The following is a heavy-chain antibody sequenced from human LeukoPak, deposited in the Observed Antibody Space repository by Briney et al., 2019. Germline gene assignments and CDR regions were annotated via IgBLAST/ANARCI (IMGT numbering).Heavy chain of an antibody. D-gene: IGHD1-7*01. J-gene: IGHJ6*03. CDR1: GGSVSSSSSY. CDR2: VYYSGTT. Sequence: PSETLSLTCTVSGGSVSSSSSYWAWIRQPPGRGLEWIGSVYYSGTTYYNTSLESRVTISEDTSRNRFSLMLSSMTAADTAVYYCVRQNSDYYYYYLDVWGEGTTVIVSS. V-gene: IGHV4-39*01. CDR3: VRQNSDYYYYYLDV.